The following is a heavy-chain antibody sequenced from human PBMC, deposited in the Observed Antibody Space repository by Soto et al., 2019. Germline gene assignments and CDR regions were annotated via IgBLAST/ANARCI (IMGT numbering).Heavy chain of an antibody. CDR1: GGSISSGDYY. Sequence: PSETLSLTCTVSGGSISSGDYYWSWIRQPPGKGLEWIGYIYYSGSTYYNPSLKSRVTISVDTSKNQFSLKLSSVTAADTAVYYCARGEAAAGTPPYFDYWGQGTLVTVSS. D-gene: IGHD6-13*01. CDR2: IYYSGST. J-gene: IGHJ4*02. CDR3: ARGEAAAGTPPYFDY. V-gene: IGHV4-30-4*01.